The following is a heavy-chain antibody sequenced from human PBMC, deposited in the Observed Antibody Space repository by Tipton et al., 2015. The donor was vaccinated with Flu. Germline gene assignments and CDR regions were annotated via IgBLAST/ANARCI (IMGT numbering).Heavy chain of an antibody. V-gene: IGHV4-59*12. CDR1: GGSIGSFY. J-gene: IGHJ4*02. CDR2: IYNSEYT. D-gene: IGHD2-2*01. Sequence: TLSLTCTVSGGSIGSFYWNWIRQPPGKGLEWIGYIYNSEYTKYNPSLRSRVTISVDTSKKQFSLQLRSVTAADTAMYYCARDPSLGMPDYFDYWGQGTLVTASS. CDR3: ARDPSLGMPDYFDY.